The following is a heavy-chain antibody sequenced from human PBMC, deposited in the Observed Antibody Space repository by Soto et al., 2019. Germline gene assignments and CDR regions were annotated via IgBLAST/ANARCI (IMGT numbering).Heavy chain of an antibody. J-gene: IGHJ4*02. Sequence: GGSLRLSCAASGFTFSSYSMNWVRQAPGKGLEWVSSISSSSSYMYYADSVKGRFTISRDNAKNSLYLQMNSLRAEDTAVYYCARDGSSSSGFDYWGQGTLVTVSS. D-gene: IGHD6-6*01. CDR1: GFTFSSYS. CDR2: ISSSSSYM. CDR3: ARDGSSSSGFDY. V-gene: IGHV3-21*01.